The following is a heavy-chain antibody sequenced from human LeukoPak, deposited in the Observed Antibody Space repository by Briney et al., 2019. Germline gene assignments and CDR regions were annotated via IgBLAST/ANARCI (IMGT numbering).Heavy chain of an antibody. J-gene: IGHJ4*02. D-gene: IGHD2-15*01. Sequence: VASVKVSCKASGYTFTSYAMNWVRQAPGQGLEWMGWISAYSGNTNYAQKLQGRVTMTTDTSTSTAYMELRSLRSDDTAVYYCARDVSRFCSGGSCYPSDYWGQGTLVTVSS. CDR3: ARDVSRFCSGGSCYPSDY. CDR1: GYTFTSYA. CDR2: ISAYSGNT. V-gene: IGHV1-18*01.